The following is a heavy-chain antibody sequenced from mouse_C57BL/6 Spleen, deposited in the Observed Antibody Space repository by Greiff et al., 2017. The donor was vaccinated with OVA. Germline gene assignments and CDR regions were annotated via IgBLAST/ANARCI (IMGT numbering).Heavy chain of an antibody. J-gene: IGHJ3*01. Sequence: DVHLVESGGGLVKPGGSLKLSCAASGFTFSSYAMSWVRQTPEKRLEWVATISDGGSYTYYPDNVKGRFTISRDNAKNNLYLQMSHLKSEDTAMYYCARDGVLRSWGQGTLVTVSA. CDR1: GFTFSSYA. V-gene: IGHV5-4*01. CDR3: ARDGVLRS. CDR2: ISDGGSYT. D-gene: IGHD1-1*01.